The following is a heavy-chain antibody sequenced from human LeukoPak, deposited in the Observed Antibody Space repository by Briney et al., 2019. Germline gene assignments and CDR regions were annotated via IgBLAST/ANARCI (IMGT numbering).Heavy chain of an antibody. CDR1: GFPLSTYW. Sequence: GGSLRLSCAASGFPLSTYWMHWVRQAPGQGLVWVSRISGDGNNTNYADSVKGRFTISRDNSKNTLYLQMNSLRAEDTAVYYCARVSFRGGDYSDYWGQGTLVTVSS. CDR3: ARVSFRGGDYSDY. CDR2: ISGDGNNT. V-gene: IGHV3-74*01. D-gene: IGHD4-17*01. J-gene: IGHJ4*02.